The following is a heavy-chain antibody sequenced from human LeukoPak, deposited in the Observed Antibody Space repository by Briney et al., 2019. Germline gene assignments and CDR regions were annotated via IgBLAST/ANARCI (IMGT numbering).Heavy chain of an antibody. D-gene: IGHD3-10*01. V-gene: IGHV5-51*01. Sequence: GESLKISCKGSGYSLTNYWIGWVRQMPGKGLEWMGIIYPDDSDTRYSPSFQGQVTISADKSISTAYLQWSSLKASDTATYYCARTGGYYGSGSSWVDHWGQGTLVTVSS. CDR1: GYSLTNYW. J-gene: IGHJ4*02. CDR3: ARTGGYYGSGSSWVDH. CDR2: IYPDDSDT.